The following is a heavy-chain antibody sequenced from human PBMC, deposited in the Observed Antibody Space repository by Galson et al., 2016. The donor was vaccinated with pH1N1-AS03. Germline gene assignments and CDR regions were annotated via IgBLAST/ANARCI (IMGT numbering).Heavy chain of an antibody. J-gene: IGHJ4*02. CDR2: ITGTSGTT. CDR3: ARDSGRDTWTAHSFAS. CDR1: GFTFSTNA. D-gene: IGHD1-1*01. V-gene: IGHV3-23*01. Sequence: SLRLSCAASGFTFSTNAMSWVRQAPGKGLEWVATITGTSGTTYYADSVKGRFTVSRENSRNTLYLQMNNLRAEDSALYYCARDSGRDTWTAHSFASWGQGALVTVSS.